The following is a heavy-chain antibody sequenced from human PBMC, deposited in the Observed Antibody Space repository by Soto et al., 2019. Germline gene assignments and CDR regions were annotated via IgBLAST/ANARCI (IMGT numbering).Heavy chain of an antibody. CDR1: GGTFSSYA. CDR3: ARETAITIFGVVKGWFDP. J-gene: IGHJ5*02. CDR2: IIPIFGTA. V-gene: IGHV1-69*14. D-gene: IGHD3-3*01. Sequence: QVQLVQSGAEVKKPGSSVKVSCKASGGTFSSYAISWVRQAPGQGLEWMGGIIPIFGTANYAQKFQGRVTITADKSTSTAYMELRSLRSEDTAVYYCARETAITIFGVVKGWFDPWGQGTLVTVSS.